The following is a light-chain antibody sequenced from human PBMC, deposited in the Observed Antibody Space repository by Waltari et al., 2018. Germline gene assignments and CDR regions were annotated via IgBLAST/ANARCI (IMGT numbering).Light chain of an antibody. V-gene: IGLV3-1*01. CDR1: ILGNKY. J-gene: IGLJ3*02. CDR3: QALGTGAWV. CDR2: QDT. Sequence: SYELTQPPSVSVSPGQTASITCSGDILGNKYASWYQQKPGQSPLLVIYQDTKRPSGIPERFSGPKSVNAATLTVSGTQAMDEADYYCQALGTGAWVFGGGTKLTVL.